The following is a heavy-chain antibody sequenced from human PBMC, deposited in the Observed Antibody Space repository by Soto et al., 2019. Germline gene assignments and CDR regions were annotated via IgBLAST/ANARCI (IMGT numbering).Heavy chain of an antibody. J-gene: IGHJ4*02. D-gene: IGHD5-12*01. CDR1: GFSLRSTGVG. Sequence: SGPTLVNPTQTLTLTCTFSGFSLRSTGVGVGWVRQPPGKALEWLVVIYWDDDKRYSPSLKSRLTITKDTSKNQVVLTMTNMDPVDTATYYCAHSGGWLRPFDYWGQGTLVTVSS. CDR3: AHSGGWLRPFDY. V-gene: IGHV2-5*02. CDR2: IYWDDDK.